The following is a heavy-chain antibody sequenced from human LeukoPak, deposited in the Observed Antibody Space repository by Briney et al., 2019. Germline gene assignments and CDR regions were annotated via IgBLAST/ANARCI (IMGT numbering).Heavy chain of an antibody. Sequence: SETLSLTCSVSGYSISSGYEWGWIRQPPGKRLEWIGSISQSGNTYDNLSLKSRVTMSVDTARNQFSLRLTSVTAADTAVYYCVRSEIDDYSRYWGRGMLVIVS. V-gene: IGHV4-38-2*02. CDR2: ISQSGNT. CDR3: VRSEIDDYSRY. D-gene: IGHD4-11*01. CDR1: GYSISSGYE. J-gene: IGHJ4*02.